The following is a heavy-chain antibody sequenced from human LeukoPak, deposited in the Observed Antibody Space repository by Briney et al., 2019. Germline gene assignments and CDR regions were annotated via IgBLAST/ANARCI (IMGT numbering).Heavy chain of an antibody. V-gene: IGHV4-34*01. J-gene: IGHJ4*02. Sequence: PSETLSLTCAVYGGSFSGYYWSWIRQPPGKGLEWIGEINHSGSTNYNPSLKSRVTISVDTSKNQFSLKLSSVTAADTAVYYCARGDIVIGSSWSRRPRYFDYWGQGTLVTVSS. CDR1: GGSFSGYY. D-gene: IGHD6-13*01. CDR2: INHSGST. CDR3: ARGDIVIGSSWSRRPRYFDY.